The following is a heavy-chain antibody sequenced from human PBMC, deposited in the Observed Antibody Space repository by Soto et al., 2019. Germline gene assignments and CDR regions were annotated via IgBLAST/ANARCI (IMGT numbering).Heavy chain of an antibody. Sequence: GGSLRLSCAASGFTFSSYAMSWVRQAPGKGLEWVSAISGSGGSTYYADSVKGRFTISRDNSKSTLYLQMNSLRAEDTAVYYCAKGPYQLPSSYFDYWGQGTLVTVSS. J-gene: IGHJ4*02. D-gene: IGHD2-2*01. CDR3: AKGPYQLPSSYFDY. V-gene: IGHV3-23*01. CDR2: ISGSGGST. CDR1: GFTFSSYA.